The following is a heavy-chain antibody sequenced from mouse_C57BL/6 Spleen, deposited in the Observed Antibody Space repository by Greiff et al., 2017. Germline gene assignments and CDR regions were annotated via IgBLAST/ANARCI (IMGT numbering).Heavy chain of an antibody. D-gene: IGHD3-1*01. V-gene: IGHV1-55*01. J-gene: IGHJ2*01. CDR1: GYTFTSYW. CDR2: IYPGSGST. CDR3: ARRGYYFDY. Sequence: VQLQQSGAELVKPGASVKMSCKASGYTFTSYWITWVKQRPGQGLEWIGDIYPGSGSTNYNEKLKSKATLTVDKSSSTAYMQLSSLTYEDSAFYYCARRGYYFDYWGQGTTLTVSS.